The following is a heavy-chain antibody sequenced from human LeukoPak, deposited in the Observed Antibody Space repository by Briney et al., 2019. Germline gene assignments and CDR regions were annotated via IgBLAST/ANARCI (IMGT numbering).Heavy chain of an antibody. J-gene: IGHJ4*02. D-gene: IGHD3-22*01. V-gene: IGHV1-18*01. CDR2: ISAYNGNT. CDR1: GYTFPNYG. Sequence: GASVKVSCKASGYTFPNYGISWMRQAPGQGVEWMGWISAYNGNTKYAQKVQDRVTMTTDTSTTTAYMDLRSLRSDDTAVYYCARGFPPRIYYDSSGYYSYYFYYWGQGTLVTVSS. CDR3: ARGFPPRIYYDSSGYYSYYFYY.